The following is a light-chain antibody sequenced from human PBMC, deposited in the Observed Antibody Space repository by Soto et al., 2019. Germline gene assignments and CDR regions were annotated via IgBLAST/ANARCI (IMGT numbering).Light chain of an antibody. CDR2: EVS. CDR3: SSYTGSSTLVL. Sequence: QSALTQPASVSGSPGQSITISCTVTSSDVGDYNYVSWYQQYPGQAPKLMIFEVSNRPSGVSNRFSGSKSGNTASLTISGLQAEDEADYYCSSYTGSSTLVLFGGGTKLTVL. J-gene: IGLJ2*01. V-gene: IGLV2-14*03. CDR1: SSDVGDYNY.